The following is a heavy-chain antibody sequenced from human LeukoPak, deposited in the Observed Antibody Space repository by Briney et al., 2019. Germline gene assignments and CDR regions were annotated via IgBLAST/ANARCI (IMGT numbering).Heavy chain of an antibody. CDR3: ARDAGYGGNSDY. CDR2: INKDGSDK. V-gene: IGHV3-7*01. CDR1: GFTFNMYW. D-gene: IGHD4-23*01. Sequence: PGGSLRLSCAASGFTFNMYWMTWVRQAPRKGLESVAYINKDGSDKYYVDSVKGRFTVSRDNAKNSLYLQINSLRAEDTAVYYCARDAGYGGNSDYWGQGTLVTVSS. J-gene: IGHJ4*02.